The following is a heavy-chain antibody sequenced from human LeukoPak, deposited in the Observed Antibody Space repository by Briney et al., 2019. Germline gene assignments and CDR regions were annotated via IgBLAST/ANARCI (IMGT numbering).Heavy chain of an antibody. D-gene: IGHD3-10*01. J-gene: IGHJ4*02. CDR1: GFIFSTYA. Sequence: PGGSLRLSCAASGFIFSTYAMHWVRQAPGTGLEGVAVISYDGSNTYYADSVKGRFTISRDSSKNTLHLQMSSLRAEDTAVYYCARADFYGSGSHPPGGFDYWGQGTLVTVSS. CDR2: ISYDGSNT. V-gene: IGHV3-30*04. CDR3: ARADFYGSGSHPPGGFDY.